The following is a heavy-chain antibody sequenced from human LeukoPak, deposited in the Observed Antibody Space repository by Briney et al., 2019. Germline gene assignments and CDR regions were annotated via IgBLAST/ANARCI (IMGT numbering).Heavy chain of an antibody. CDR2: IYYSGST. D-gene: IGHD3-10*01. CDR1: GGYISLSPYY. Sequence: TPSETLSLTCTVSGGYISLSPYYWGWIRQPPGKGLEWIGSIYYSGSTYYNPSLKSRVTIYVDTSKNQFSLKLSSVTAADTAVYHCARHKSKWFGELRGLYYFDQWGQGTLVTVSS. CDR3: ARHKSKWFGELRGLYYFDQ. V-gene: IGHV4-39*01. J-gene: IGHJ4*02.